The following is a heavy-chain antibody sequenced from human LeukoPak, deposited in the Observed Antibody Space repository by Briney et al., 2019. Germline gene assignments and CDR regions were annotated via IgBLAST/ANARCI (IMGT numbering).Heavy chain of an antibody. D-gene: IGHD3-10*01. J-gene: IGHJ6*03. CDR1: GYTFTGYY. CDR2: INPNSGGT. CDR3: ARGLWFGESVDYMDV. Sequence: ASVKVSCKASGYTFTGYYMHWVRQAPGQGLEWMGWINPNSGGTNYAQKFQGRVTMTRDTSISTAYMELSRLRSDDTAVYYCARGLWFGESVDYMDVWGKGTTVTVSS. V-gene: IGHV1-2*02.